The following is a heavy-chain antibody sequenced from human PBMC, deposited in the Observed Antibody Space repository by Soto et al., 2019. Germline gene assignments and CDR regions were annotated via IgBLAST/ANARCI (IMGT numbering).Heavy chain of an antibody. D-gene: IGHD5-18*01. CDR3: AREGYSYGYGGYYYGMDV. J-gene: IGHJ6*02. CDR2: IKRDGSEK. Sequence: PGGSLRLSCAASGFTFSSYWMSWVRQAPGKGLEWVANIKRDGSEKYYVDSVKGRFTISRDNAKNSLYLQMNSLRAEDTAVYYCAREGYSYGYGGYYYGMDVWGQGTTVTVSS. V-gene: IGHV3-7*01. CDR1: GFTFSSYW.